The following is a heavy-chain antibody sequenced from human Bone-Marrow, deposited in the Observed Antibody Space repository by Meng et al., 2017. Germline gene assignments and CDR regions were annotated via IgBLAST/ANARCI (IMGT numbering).Heavy chain of an antibody. J-gene: IGHJ4*02. V-gene: IGHV3-23*01. CDR1: GFTFSSYA. CDR2: ISGSGGST. CDR3: AKGHRGTMVRGVIIFFDY. Sequence: GESLKISCAASGFTFSSYAMSWVRQAPGKGLEWVSAISGSGGSTYYADSVKGRFTISRDNSKNTLYLQMNSLRAEDTAVYYCAKGHRGTMVRGVIIFFDYWGQGALVTVSS. D-gene: IGHD3-10*01.